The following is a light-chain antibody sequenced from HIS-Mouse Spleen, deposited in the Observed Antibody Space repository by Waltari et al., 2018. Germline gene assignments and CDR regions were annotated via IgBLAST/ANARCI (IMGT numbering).Light chain of an antibody. CDR2: DDS. CDR1: NIGRKS. Sequence: SYVLTQPPSVSVAPGKTARIPCGGNNIGRKSVHWYQQTPGQAPVLVVYDDSDRPSGIPERFSGSNSGNTATLTISRVEAGDEADYYCQVWDSSSDHVVFGGGTKLTVL. CDR3: QVWDSSSDHVV. V-gene: IGLV3-21*03. J-gene: IGLJ2*01.